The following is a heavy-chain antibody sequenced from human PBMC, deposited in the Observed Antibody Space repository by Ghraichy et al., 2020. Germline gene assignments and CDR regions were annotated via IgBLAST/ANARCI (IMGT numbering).Heavy chain of an antibody. Sequence: GVLNISCAASGFTFSSYAMSWVRQAPGKGLEWVSAISGSGGSTYYADSVKGRFTISRDNSKNTLYLQMNSLRAEDTAVYYCAKGGGTIFGVVTLTAFDIWGQGTMVTVSS. CDR1: GFTFSSYA. D-gene: IGHD3-3*01. J-gene: IGHJ3*02. CDR3: AKGGGTIFGVVTLTAFDI. CDR2: ISGSGGST. V-gene: IGHV3-23*01.